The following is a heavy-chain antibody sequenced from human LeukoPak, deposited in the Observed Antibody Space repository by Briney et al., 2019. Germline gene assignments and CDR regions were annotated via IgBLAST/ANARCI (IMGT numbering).Heavy chain of an antibody. Sequence: PGGSLRLSCAASRFTFSSYKVNWVRQAPGKGLEWVSSISSSSSYIYYADSVKGRFTISRDNARNSLYLQMNSLRAEDTAAYYCARGSGSGEFDYWGQGTLVTVSS. D-gene: IGHD2-15*01. J-gene: IGHJ4*02. CDR2: ISSSSSYI. CDR1: RFTFSSYK. V-gene: IGHV3-21*01. CDR3: ARGSGSGEFDY.